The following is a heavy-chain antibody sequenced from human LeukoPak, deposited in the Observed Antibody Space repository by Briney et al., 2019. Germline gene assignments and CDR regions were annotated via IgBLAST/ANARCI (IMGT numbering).Heavy chain of an antibody. CDR1: GFTFSSYG. CDR2: IKQDGSEK. Sequence: PGGSLRLSCAASGFTFSSYGMHWVRQAPGKGLEWVANIKQDGSEKYYVDSVKGRFTISRDNAKNSLYLQMNSLRAEDTAVYYCARDRLSWSEGFDYWGQGTLVTVSS. J-gene: IGHJ4*02. CDR3: ARDRLSWSEGFDY. D-gene: IGHD6-13*01. V-gene: IGHV3-7*01.